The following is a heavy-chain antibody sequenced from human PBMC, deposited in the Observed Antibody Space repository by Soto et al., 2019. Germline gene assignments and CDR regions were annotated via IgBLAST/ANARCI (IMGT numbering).Heavy chain of an antibody. CDR3: ARVHPQRRHYFDY. CDR1: GGSISSSSYY. Sequence: QLQLQESGPGLVKPSETLSLTCTVSGGSISSSSYYWGWIRQPPGKGLEWIGSIYYSGSTYYNPSLKSRVTISVDTSKNQFSLKLSSVTAADTAVYYCARVHPQRRHYFDYWGQGTLVTVSS. J-gene: IGHJ4*02. CDR2: IYYSGST. V-gene: IGHV4-39*01.